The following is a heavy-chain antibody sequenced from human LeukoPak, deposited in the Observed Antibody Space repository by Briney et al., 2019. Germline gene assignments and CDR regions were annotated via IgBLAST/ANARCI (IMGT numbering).Heavy chain of an antibody. CDR1: GFTFSAYA. J-gene: IGHJ4*02. CDR2: INSKGDST. V-gene: IGHV3-64D*09. Sequence: GGSLRLSCSVSGFTFSAYAMHWVRQAPGKGLECLSSINSKGDSTYHADSVKGRFTISRDNSRSTLYLQMRSLRPEDTAVYYCVKSGYSTSSDVDYWGQGTLVTVSS. CDR3: VKSGYSTSSDVDY. D-gene: IGHD6-6*01.